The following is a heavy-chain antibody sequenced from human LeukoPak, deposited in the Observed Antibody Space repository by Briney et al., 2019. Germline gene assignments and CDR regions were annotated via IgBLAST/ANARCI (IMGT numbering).Heavy chain of an antibody. Sequence: SETLSLTCAVYGGSFSGYSWNWIRQPPVKGLEWIGEIYHSGSTSYNPSLKSRVTISVDKSKNQFSLKLSSVTAADTAVYYCAGDSSGYSDWFDPWGQGTLVTVSS. CDR1: GGSFSGYS. CDR3: AGDSSGYSDWFDP. V-gene: IGHV4-34*01. D-gene: IGHD3-22*01. CDR2: IYHSGST. J-gene: IGHJ5*02.